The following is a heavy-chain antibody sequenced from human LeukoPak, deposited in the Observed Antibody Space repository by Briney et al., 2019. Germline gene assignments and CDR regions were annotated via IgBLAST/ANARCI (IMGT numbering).Heavy chain of an antibody. V-gene: IGHV1-18*01. J-gene: IGHJ4*02. CDR3: AHILTGYYMDY. D-gene: IGHD3-9*01. Sequence: ASVKVSCKASGYTFTNYGISWVRQAPGQGLEWMGWISAYNGNTNYAQKLQGRVTMTTDTSTTTAYMELGSLSSDDTAVYYCAHILTGYYMDYWGQGTLVTVSS. CDR1: GYTFTNYG. CDR2: ISAYNGNT.